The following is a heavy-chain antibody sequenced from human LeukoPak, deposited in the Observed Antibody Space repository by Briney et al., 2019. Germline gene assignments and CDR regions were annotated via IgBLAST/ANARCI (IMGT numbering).Heavy chain of an antibody. CDR3: ARSMSWYRDFDL. D-gene: IGHD2/OR15-2a*01. V-gene: IGHV4-59*01. J-gene: IGHJ2*01. Sequence: SETLSLTCTVSGGSFSRYYWSWIRQPPGKGLEWIGYIHYSGSTNFNPSLKSRVTMSLDTSKNQFSLKLSSVTAADTAVYYCARSMSWYRDFDLWGRGTLDTLSS. CDR1: GGSFSRYY. CDR2: IHYSGST.